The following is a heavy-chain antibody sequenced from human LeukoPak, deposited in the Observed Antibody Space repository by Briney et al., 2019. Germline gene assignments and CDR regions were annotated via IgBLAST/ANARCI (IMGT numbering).Heavy chain of an antibody. J-gene: IGHJ5*02. CDR1: GGSISSGDYY. CDR2: ICYSGST. V-gene: IGHV4-30-4*01. Sequence: PSETLSLTCTVSGGSISSGDYYWSWIRQPPGKGLEWIGYICYSGSTYYNPSLKSRVTISVDTSKNQFSLKLSSVTAADTAVYYCARGRSPYGSGSYDHWFDPWGQGTPVTVSS. CDR3: ARGRSPYGSGSYDHWFDP. D-gene: IGHD3-10*01.